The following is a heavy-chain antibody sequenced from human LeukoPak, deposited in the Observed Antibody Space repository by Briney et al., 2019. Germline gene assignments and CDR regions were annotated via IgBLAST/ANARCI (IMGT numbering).Heavy chain of an antibody. CDR2: IRSDGSIK. D-gene: IGHD5-12*01. CDR1: GFTFSKFG. Sequence: GGSLRLSCAASGFTFSKFGMHWVRQAPGKGLDWVAFIRSDGSIKYYADSVKGRFTISRDNSKNTLYLQMNSLRAEDTAVYYCATMVIGGYDPLFVYWGQGTLVTVSS. CDR3: ATMVIGGYDPLFVY. J-gene: IGHJ4*02. V-gene: IGHV3-30*02.